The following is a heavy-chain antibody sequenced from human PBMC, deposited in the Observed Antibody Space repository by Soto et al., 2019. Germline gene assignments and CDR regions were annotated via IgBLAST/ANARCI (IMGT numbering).Heavy chain of an antibody. J-gene: IGHJ4*02. D-gene: IGHD2-8*01. Sequence: SVKVSCKTSGFMFTSSAVQWVRQARGQRLEWIGRLVVGSGNTHYAQHFQERVTLTTDTSTTTAYMELTSLTSDDTAIYYCARAISLIMAAPAYWGQGTLVTVSS. CDR2: LVVGSGNT. CDR1: GFMFTSSA. V-gene: IGHV1-58*01. CDR3: ARAISLIMAAPAY.